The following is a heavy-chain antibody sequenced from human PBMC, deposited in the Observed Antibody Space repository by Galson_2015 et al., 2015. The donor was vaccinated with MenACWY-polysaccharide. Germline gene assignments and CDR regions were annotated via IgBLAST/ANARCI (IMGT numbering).Heavy chain of an antibody. V-gene: IGHV1-46*01. CDR3: ARGKTITYYYDEMRD. J-gene: IGHJ4*02. D-gene: IGHD3-22*01. Sequence: SVKVSCKASGYTFTSYYMHWVRQAPGQGLEWMGIINPSGGSTSYAQKFQGRVTMTRDTSTSTVYMELSSLRSEDTAVYYCARGKTITYYYDEMRDWGQGTLVTVPS. CDR2: INPSGGST. CDR1: GYTFTSYY.